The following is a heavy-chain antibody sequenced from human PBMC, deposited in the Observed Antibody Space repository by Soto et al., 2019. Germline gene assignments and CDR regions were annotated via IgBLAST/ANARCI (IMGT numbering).Heavy chain of an antibody. D-gene: IGHD3-3*01. CDR1: GYTFTNFY. J-gene: IGHJ4*02. CDR2: INPNGGST. V-gene: IGHV1-46*03. Sequence: QVQLVQSGAEVKGPGASVKVSCKTSGYTFTNFYIHWVRQAPGQGLEWMAIINPNGGSTNYAQRFQGRVILTSETPTNTVYMELSKLRSDDTAVYYCSRGLGSGDFWGQGTLVTVSS. CDR3: SRGLGSGDF.